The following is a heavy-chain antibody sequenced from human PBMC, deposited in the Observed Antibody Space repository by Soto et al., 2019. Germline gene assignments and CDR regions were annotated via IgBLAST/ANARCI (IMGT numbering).Heavy chain of an antibody. Sequence: QVQLQESGPGLVKPSETLSLTCTVSGGSISSYYWSWIRQPAGKGLEWIGRIYTSGSTNYNPSLKSRGTMSVDTSKNQFSLKLSSVTAADTAVYYCARGVGPRGYCSGGSCSYYFDYWGQGTLVTVSS. CDR3: ARGVGPRGYCSGGSCSYYFDY. D-gene: IGHD2-15*01. CDR2: IYTSGST. V-gene: IGHV4-4*07. CDR1: GGSISSYY. J-gene: IGHJ4*02.